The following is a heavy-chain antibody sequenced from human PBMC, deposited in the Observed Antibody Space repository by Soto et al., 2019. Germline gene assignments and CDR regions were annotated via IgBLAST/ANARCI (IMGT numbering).Heavy chain of an antibody. CDR2: INSDGSST. CDR3: ARSRYCSGGSCYYFDY. J-gene: IGHJ4*02. Sequence: EVQLVESGGGLVQPGGSLRLSCAASGFTFSSYWMHWVCQAPGKGLVWVSRINSDGSSTSYADSVKGRFTISRDNAKNTLYLQMNSLRAEDTAVYYCARSRYCSGGSCYYFDYWGQGTLVTVSS. V-gene: IGHV3-74*01. CDR1: GFTFSSYW. D-gene: IGHD2-15*01.